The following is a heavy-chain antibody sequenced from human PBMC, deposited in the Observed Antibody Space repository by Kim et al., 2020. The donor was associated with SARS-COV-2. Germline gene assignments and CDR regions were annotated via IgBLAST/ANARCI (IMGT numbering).Heavy chain of an antibody. CDR1: GGTFSSYA. D-gene: IGHD5-18*01. Sequence: SVKVSCKASGGTFSSYAISWVRQAPGQGLEWMGRIIPILGIANYAQKFQCRVTITADKSTSTAYMELSSLRSEDTAVYYCARTVEYSYGYWAFDIWGQGTMVTVYS. J-gene: IGHJ3*02. CDR2: IIPILGIA. CDR3: ARTVEYSYGYWAFDI. V-gene: IGHV1-69*04.